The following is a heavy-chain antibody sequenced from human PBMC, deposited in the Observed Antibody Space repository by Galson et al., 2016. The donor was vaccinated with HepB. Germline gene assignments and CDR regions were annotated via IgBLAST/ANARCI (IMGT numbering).Heavy chain of an antibody. J-gene: IGHJ6*02. CDR2: MSYDGTNT. Sequence: CAASGFTFNRHAMSWVRRTPGKGLEWVALMSYDGTNTHYADSVKGRFTISRDISQTTIHLQMNSLRAEDTAVYYCAREYGEREGDSYTYYYSYYGMDVWGQGTTVTVS. CDR3: AREYGEREGDSYTYYYSYYGMDV. V-gene: IGHV3-30*03. D-gene: IGHD2-21*02. CDR1: GFTFNRHA.